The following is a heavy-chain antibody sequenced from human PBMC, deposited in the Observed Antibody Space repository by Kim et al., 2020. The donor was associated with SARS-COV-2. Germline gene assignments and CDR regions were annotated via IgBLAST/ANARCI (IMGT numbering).Heavy chain of an antibody. Sequence: GGSLRLSCAASGFTFSSYEMNWVRQAPGKGLEWVSYISSSGTSIYYADSVKGRFTISRDNAKNSLYLQMSSLRSEDTAVYYCASVIYRGYWGQGTLVTVSS. CDR3: ASVIYRGY. J-gene: IGHJ4*02. CDR2: ISSSGTSI. CDR1: GFTFSSYE. V-gene: IGHV3-48*03. D-gene: IGHD2-2*02.